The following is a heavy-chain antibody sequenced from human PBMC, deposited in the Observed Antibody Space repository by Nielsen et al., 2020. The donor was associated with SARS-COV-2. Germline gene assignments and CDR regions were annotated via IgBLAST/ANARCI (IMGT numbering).Heavy chain of an antibody. D-gene: IGHD3-3*01. J-gene: IGHJ6*02. CDR3: ARDANYDFWSGPSGMDV. V-gene: IGHV4-34*01. Sequence: SETLSLTCAVYGGSFSGYYWSWIRQPPGKGLEWIGEINHSGSTNYNPSLKSRVTISVDTSKNQFSLKLSSVTAADTAVYYCARDANYDFWSGPSGMDVWGQGTTVTVSS. CDR1: GGSFSGYY. CDR2: INHSGST.